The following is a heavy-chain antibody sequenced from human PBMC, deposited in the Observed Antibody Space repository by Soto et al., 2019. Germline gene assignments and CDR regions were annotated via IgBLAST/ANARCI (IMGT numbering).Heavy chain of an antibody. J-gene: IGHJ4*02. D-gene: IGHD5-12*01. CDR2: IIPLLNIA. V-gene: IGHV1-69*08. Sequence: QVQLVQSGAEVKKPGSSVKVSCKASGGIFSNYTITWVRQAPGQGLEWMGRIIPLLNIANYAQMFQGRLTXTXDXXASTLYMELRGLISEYTAVYYCARESSGSTHFFDYWGQGTLVTVSS. CDR3: ARESSGSTHFFDY. CDR1: GGIFSNYT.